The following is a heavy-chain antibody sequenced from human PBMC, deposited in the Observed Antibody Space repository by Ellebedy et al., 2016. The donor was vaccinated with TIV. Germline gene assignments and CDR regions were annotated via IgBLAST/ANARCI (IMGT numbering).Heavy chain of an antibody. CDR2: INPHNGGT. Sequence: ASVKVSCKASGYTFINSYIHWVRQAPGQGLEWLGWINPHNGGTNYALNFRGRFTMTTDMSINTAYMELSTLTFDDTAIYYCAKGLLRELLGFDSWGQGTLVAVSS. V-gene: IGHV1-2*02. CDR1: GYTFINSY. CDR3: AKGLLRELLGFDS. J-gene: IGHJ4*02. D-gene: IGHD1-26*01.